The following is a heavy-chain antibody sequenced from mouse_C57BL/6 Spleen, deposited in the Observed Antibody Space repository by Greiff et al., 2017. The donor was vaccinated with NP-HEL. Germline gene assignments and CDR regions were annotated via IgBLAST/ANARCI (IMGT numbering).Heavy chain of an antibody. CDR1: GYAFSSSW. D-gene: IGHD2-3*01. CDR2: IYPGDGDT. J-gene: IGHJ2*01. V-gene: IGHV1-82*01. Sequence: QVQLQQSGPELVKPGASVKISCKASGYAFSSSWMNWVKQRPGKGLEWIGRIYPGDGDTNYNGKFKGKATLTADKSSSTAYMQLSSLTSEDSAVYFCARVDGTVFDYWGQGTTLTVAS. CDR3: ARVDGTVFDY.